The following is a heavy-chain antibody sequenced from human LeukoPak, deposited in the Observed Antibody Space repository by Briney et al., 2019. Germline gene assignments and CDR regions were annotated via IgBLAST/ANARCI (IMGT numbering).Heavy chain of an antibody. D-gene: IGHD3-10*02. CDR1: GGSISSSSYY. CDR3: ARPYLRGTVINNWFDP. Sequence: SETLSLTCTVSGGSISSSSYYWGWIRQPPGKGLEWIGSIYYSGSTYCNPSLKSRVTISVDTSKNQFSLKLSSVTAADTAVYYCARPYLRGTVINNWFDPWGQGTLVTVSS. CDR2: IYYSGST. V-gene: IGHV4-39*01. J-gene: IGHJ5*02.